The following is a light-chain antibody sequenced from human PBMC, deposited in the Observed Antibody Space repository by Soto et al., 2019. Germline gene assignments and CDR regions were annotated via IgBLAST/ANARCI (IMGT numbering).Light chain of an antibody. CDR1: QSVNSNY. CDR2: HAS. V-gene: IGKV3-20*01. CDR3: QQYGNSPFTT. J-gene: IGKJ3*01. Sequence: IVLTQSPGTLSLSPGERATLSCRASQSVNSNYLAWYQQKPGQAPRLLIYHASSRATGIPDRFSGSGSGTDFTLTISRLEPEDFAVYYCQQYGNSPFTTFGPGTTVDIK.